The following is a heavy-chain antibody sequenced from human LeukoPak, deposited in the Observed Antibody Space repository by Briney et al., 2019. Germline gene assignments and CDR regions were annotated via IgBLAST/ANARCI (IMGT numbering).Heavy chain of an antibody. CDR2: ISDDGNRK. CDR3: AKDMDKYSSSWYYFDY. D-gene: IGHD6-13*01. Sequence: GGSLRLSCEASGFTFSSYAIHWVRQAPGKGLEWVALISDDGNRKYYADSVKGRFTFSRDNSKNTLYLQMNSLRAEDTAVYYCAKDMDKYSSSWYYFDYWGQGTLVTVSS. V-gene: IGHV3-30*04. CDR1: GFTFSSYA. J-gene: IGHJ4*02.